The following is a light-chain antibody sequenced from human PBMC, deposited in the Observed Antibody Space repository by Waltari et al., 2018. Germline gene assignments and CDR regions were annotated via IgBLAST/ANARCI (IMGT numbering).Light chain of an antibody. V-gene: IGLV1-40*01. CDR2: VNT. Sequence: QSVLTQPPSVSGAPGQRVTIPCTGGSSNLGAHYPVPCYQHLPGTAPKLLIYVNTNRPSGIPDRFSASMSGVSASLAITGLQPEDEADYYCQSFDNNLRAWVFGGGTKVTVL. CDR1: SSNLGAHYP. CDR3: QSFDNNLRAWV. J-gene: IGLJ3*02.